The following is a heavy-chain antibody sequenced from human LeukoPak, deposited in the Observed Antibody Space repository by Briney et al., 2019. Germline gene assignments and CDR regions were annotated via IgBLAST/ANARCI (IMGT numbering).Heavy chain of an antibody. CDR3: AKTAMIVVVTSPIDY. J-gene: IGHJ4*02. CDR2: ISWNSGSI. D-gene: IGHD3-22*01. V-gene: IGHV3-9*01. CDR1: GFTFSSHA. Sequence: GGSLRLSCAASGFTFSSHAVSWVRQAPGKGLEWVSGISWNSGSIGYADSVKGRFTISRDNAKNSLYLQMNSLRAEDTALYYCAKTAMIVVVTSPIDYWGQGTLVTVSS.